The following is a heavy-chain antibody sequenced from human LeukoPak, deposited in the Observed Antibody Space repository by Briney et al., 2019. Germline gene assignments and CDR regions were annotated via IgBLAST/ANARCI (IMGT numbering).Heavy chain of an antibody. D-gene: IGHD6-13*01. CDR1: GVTFSGYY. CDR3: ARAGYSSSWYQIPYYFDY. J-gene: IGHJ4*02. V-gene: IGHV4-34*01. Sequence: PSETLSLTCAVYGVTFSGYYWSWIRQPPGQGLEWIGEINHSGSTNYNPSLKSRVTISVDTSKNQFSLKLSAVTAADTAVYYCARAGYSSSWYQIPYYFDYWGQGTLVTVSS. CDR2: INHSGST.